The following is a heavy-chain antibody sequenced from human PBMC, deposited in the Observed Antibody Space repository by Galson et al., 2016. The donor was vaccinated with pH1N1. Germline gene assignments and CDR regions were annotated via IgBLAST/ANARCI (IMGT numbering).Heavy chain of an antibody. V-gene: IGHV3-23*01. CDR1: GFTFSSYG. CDR2: IRNSGADT. J-gene: IGHJ4*02. CDR3: SADVYDFWSVSGDD. D-gene: IGHD3-3*01. Sequence: SLRLSCAASGFTFSSYGMSWIRQAPGKGLEWVSVIRNSGADTYYADSVKGRFTISRDNSKNTLYLQMNNLKIEDTAVYYCSADVYDFWSVSGDDWGQGTLLTVSS.